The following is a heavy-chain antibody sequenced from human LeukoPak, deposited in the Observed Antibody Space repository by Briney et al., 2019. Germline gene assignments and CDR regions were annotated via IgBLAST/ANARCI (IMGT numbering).Heavy chain of an antibody. J-gene: IGHJ4*02. CDR2: IYYSGST. CDR1: GGSISSYY. CDR3: ARVEGSSWEGYYFDY. Sequence: SETLSLTCTVYGGSISSYYWSWIRQPPGKGLEWIGYIYYSGSTYYNPSLKSRVTISVDTSKNQFSLKLSSVTAADTAVYYCARVEGSSWEGYYFDYWGQGTLVTVSS. D-gene: IGHD6-13*01. V-gene: IGHV4-59*12.